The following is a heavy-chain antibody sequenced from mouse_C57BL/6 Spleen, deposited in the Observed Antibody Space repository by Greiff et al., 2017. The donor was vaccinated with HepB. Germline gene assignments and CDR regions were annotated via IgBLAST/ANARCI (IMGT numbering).Heavy chain of an antibody. CDR2: IRNKANGYTT. CDR1: GFTFTDYY. D-gene: IGHD1-1*01. CDR3: ARCYYYGSSRDWYFDV. Sequence: EVQGVESGGGLVQPGGSLSLSCAASGFTFTDYYMSWVRQPPGKALEWLGFIRNKANGYTTEYSASVKGRFTISRDNSQSILYLQMNALRAEDSATYYCARCYYYGSSRDWYFDVWGTGTTVTVSS. J-gene: IGHJ1*03. V-gene: IGHV7-3*01.